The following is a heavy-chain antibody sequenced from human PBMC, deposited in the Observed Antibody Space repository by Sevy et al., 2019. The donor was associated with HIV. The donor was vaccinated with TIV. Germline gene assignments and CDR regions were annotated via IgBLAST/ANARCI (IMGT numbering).Heavy chain of an antibody. CDR2: IYSGGST. D-gene: IGHD3-16*01. CDR1: GFTVSSNY. Sequence: GGCLRLSCAASGFTVSSNYMSWVRQAPGKGLEWISVIYSGGSTYYADSVKGRFTISRDNSKNTLYLQMNSLRAEDTAVYYCARVRLSIITFGGALTGIYYYYYMDVWGKGTTVTVSS. J-gene: IGHJ6*03. CDR3: ARVRLSIITFGGALTGIYYYYYMDV. V-gene: IGHV3-53*01.